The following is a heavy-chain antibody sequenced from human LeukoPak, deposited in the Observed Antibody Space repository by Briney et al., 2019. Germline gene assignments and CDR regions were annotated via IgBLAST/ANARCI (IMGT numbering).Heavy chain of an antibody. J-gene: IGHJ4*02. CDR2: IGTYNGHT. Sequence: ASVKVSCKASGGTFSSYAISWVRQAPGQGLEWMGWIGTYNGHTNYAQRLQGRVTMTTDTSTSTAYMELRSLRSDDTAMYYCARMSNWNYQGFDSWGQGTLVTVSS. V-gene: IGHV1-18*01. CDR1: GGTFSSYA. CDR3: ARMSNWNYQGFDS. D-gene: IGHD1-7*01.